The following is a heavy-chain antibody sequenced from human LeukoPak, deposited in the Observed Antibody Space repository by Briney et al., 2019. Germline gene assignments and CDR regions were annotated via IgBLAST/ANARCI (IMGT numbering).Heavy chain of an antibody. CDR1: GYTFTSYW. Sequence: ASVKVSCKASGYTFTSYWVGWVRQAPGQGLEWMGWISAYNGNTNYAQTLQGRVTMTTDTSTSTAYMELRSLRSDDTAVYYCARCHYYGSGNYVRVYSPDYWGQGTLVTVSS. CDR2: ISAYNGNT. D-gene: IGHD3-10*01. CDR3: ARCHYYGSGNYVRVYSPDY. J-gene: IGHJ4*02. V-gene: IGHV1-18*04.